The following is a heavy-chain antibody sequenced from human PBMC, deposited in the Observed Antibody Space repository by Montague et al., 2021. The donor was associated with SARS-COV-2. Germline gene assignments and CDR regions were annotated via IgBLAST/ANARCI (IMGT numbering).Heavy chain of an antibody. J-gene: IGHJ5*02. Sequence: SETLSLTCSVHGGSISSGSYYWAWMRQPPGKGLEWLGSIYFTGGSSPNQSLKSRATLSIDRSKNQFYLNLSSVTAADTAVYYCVREMVRPGDWFDPWGQGIQATVSS. CDR1: GGSISSGSYY. CDR2: IYFTGGS. V-gene: IGHV4-39*07. CDR3: VREMVRPGDWFDP. D-gene: IGHD3-10*01.